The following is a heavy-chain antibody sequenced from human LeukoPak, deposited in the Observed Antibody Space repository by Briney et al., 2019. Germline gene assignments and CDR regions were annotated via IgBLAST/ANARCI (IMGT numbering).Heavy chain of an antibody. V-gene: IGHV3-33*01. CDR1: GFTFSSYG. D-gene: IGHD6-19*01. CDR2: IWYDGSDK. CDR3: ARVLGDSGWYLGWFDP. J-gene: IGHJ5*02. Sequence: GRSLRLSCAASGFTFSSYGMHWVPQAPGKGLEWVAVIWYDGSDKYYADSVKGRFTIPRDNSKNTLYLQMNSLRVEDTAVYYCARVLGDSGWYLGWFDPWGQGTLVTVSS.